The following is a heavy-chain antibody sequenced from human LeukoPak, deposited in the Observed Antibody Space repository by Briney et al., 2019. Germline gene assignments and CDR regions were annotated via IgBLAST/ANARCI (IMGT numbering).Heavy chain of an antibody. D-gene: IGHD6-19*01. Sequence: SQTLSLTCVVSGDSVPSKNGAWNWIRQSPSRGPEWLGRTYYRSKWYNDYAESMEGRMTISQDTSKNQYSLRLNSVTPDDTAVYYCARDFGTTGWHTFDYWGQGTLVTVSS. CDR3: ARDFGTTGWHTFDY. CDR2: TYYRSKWYN. J-gene: IGHJ4*02. CDR1: GDSVPSKNGA. V-gene: IGHV6-1*01.